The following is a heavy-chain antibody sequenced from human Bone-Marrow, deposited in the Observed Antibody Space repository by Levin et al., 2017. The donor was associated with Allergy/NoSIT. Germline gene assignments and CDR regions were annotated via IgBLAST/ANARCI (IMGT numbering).Heavy chain of an antibody. V-gene: IGHV4-4*07. CDR2: IYTSGST. J-gene: IGHJ6*02. Sequence: SETLSLTCTVSGGSISSYYWSWIRQPAGKGLEWIGRIYTSGSTNYNPSLKSRVTMSVDTSKNQFSLKLSSVTAADTAVYYCARDLRSGYYTPSYYYGMDVWGQGTTVTVSS. CDR1: GGSISSYY. D-gene: IGHD3-3*01. CDR3: ARDLRSGYYTPSYYYGMDV.